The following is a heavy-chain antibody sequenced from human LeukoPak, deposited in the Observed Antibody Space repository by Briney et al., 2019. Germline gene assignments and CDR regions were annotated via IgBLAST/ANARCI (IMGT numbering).Heavy chain of an antibody. J-gene: IGHJ4*02. CDR1: GFTFSNYA. Sequence: HPGGSLRLSCAASGFTFSNYAMSWVRQAPGKGLEWVSAISDSGGSTYYADSVKGRFTISRDNSKNTLYLQMNSLRAEDTAVYYCARAIYGSGSHLDYWGQGTLVTVSS. D-gene: IGHD3-10*01. CDR2: ISDSGGST. V-gene: IGHV3-23*01. CDR3: ARAIYGSGSHLDY.